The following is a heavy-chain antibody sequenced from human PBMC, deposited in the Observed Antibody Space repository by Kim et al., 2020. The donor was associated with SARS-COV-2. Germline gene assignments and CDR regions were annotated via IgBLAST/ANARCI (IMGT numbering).Heavy chain of an antibody. CDR1: GGSFSDYN. D-gene: IGHD2-2*02. CDR2: INHSGST. CDR3: ARGRAGVVPAPVLGLGPSYDYYAMDV. V-gene: IGHV4-34*01. J-gene: IGHJ6*02. Sequence: SETLSLTCAVYGGSFSDYNWSWIRQPPGKGLEWIGEINHSGSTNVSPSVKSRITISVDTSKSQFSLRLKSMTATDTAVYYCARGRAGVVPAPVLGLGPSYDYYAMDVWGRGTPVAVSS.